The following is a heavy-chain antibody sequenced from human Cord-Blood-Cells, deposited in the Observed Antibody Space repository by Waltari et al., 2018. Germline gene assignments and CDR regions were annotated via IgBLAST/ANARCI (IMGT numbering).Heavy chain of an antibody. J-gene: IGHJ3*02. CDR2: IDWDDDK. D-gene: IGHD6-6*01. V-gene: IGHV2-70*15. CDR3: ARIPYSSSSEGAFDI. Sequence: QVTLRESGPALVKPTQTLTLTCTFSGFSLSTSGMCVSWIRQSPGKALEWLARIDWDDDKYYSTSLKTRLTISKDTSKNQVVLTMTNMDPVDTATYYCARIPYSSSSEGAFDIWGQGTMVTVSS. CDR1: GFSLSTSGMC.